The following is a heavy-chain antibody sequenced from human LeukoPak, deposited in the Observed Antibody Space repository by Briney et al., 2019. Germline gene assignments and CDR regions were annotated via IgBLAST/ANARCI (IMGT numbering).Heavy chain of an antibody. CDR3: ARDNYYGSGEDWFDP. J-gene: IGHJ5*02. Sequence: SETLSLTCAVSGGSINSYYWSWIRQPPGKGLEWIGYIYYSGSTSYNPSLKSRVTISVDTSKNQFSLKLSSVTAADTAVYYCARDNYYGSGEDWFDPWGQGTLVTVSS. V-gene: IGHV4-59*01. CDR1: GGSINSYY. D-gene: IGHD3-10*01. CDR2: IYYSGST.